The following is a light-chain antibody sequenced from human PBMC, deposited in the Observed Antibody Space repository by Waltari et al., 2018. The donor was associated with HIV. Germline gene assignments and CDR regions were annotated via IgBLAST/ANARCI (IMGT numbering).Light chain of an antibody. V-gene: IGKV3-11*01. CDR3: QQRSNWPPGWT. CDR2: DAS. CDR1: QSVSNY. J-gene: IGKJ1*01. Sequence: ELVLTQSPATLSLSPGERATLSCRASQSVSNYLAWYQQKPGQAPRLLIYDASNRATGIPAKFSGSGSGTDFTLTISSLEPEDFAVYYCQQRSNWPPGWTFGQGTKVEIK.